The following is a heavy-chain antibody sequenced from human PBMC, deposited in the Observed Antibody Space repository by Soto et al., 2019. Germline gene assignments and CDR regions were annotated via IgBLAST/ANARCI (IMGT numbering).Heavy chain of an antibody. V-gene: IGHV1-2*02. J-gene: IGHJ4*02. CDR1: GYTFTGYS. CDR2: IDPKNGDT. CDR3: AREWDPTMGPRADY. D-gene: IGHD5-18*01. Sequence: QVPLVQSGAEVKKPGASVKVSCKASGYTFTGYSRHWGRQAPGQGLEWMGWIDPKNGDTNTAQKFQGRVTMTRDTSITTAYMELTSLSSDDTAISSCAREWDPTMGPRADYWGQGSLGTVSS.